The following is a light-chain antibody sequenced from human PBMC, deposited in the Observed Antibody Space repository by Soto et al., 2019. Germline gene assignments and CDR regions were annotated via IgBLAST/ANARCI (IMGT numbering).Light chain of an antibody. CDR1: HDIKND. Sequence: DIQMTQSPSSLSASVGDRVTITCRASHDIKNDLDWYQQKPGKGPKRLIYAASSLQSGVPSRFSGSGSGTEFTITISSLQSEDFATYYCLQHNSYSWTFGQGTKVEIK. J-gene: IGKJ1*01. V-gene: IGKV1-17*01. CDR2: AAS. CDR3: LQHNSYSWT.